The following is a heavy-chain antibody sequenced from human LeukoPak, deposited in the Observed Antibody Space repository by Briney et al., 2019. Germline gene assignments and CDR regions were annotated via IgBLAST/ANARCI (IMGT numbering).Heavy chain of an antibody. V-gene: IGHV1-69*04. Sequence: SVKVSCKASGGTFSSYAISWVRQAPGQGLEWMGRIIPILGIANYAQKFQGRVTITADKSTSTAYMELSSLRSDDTAVYYCARDGSSSWYQNWGQGTLVTVSS. CDR1: GGTFSSYA. CDR2: IIPILGIA. D-gene: IGHD6-13*01. CDR3: ARDGSSSWYQN. J-gene: IGHJ4*02.